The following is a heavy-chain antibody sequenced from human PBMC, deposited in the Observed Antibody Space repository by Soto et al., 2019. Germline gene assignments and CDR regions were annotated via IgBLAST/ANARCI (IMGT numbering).Heavy chain of an antibody. CDR1: GFTFSSYA. J-gene: IGHJ5*02. V-gene: IGHV3-30-3*01. Sequence: SLRLSCAASGFTFSSYAMHWVRQAPGKGLEWVAVISYDGSNKYYADSVKGRFTISRDNSKNTLYLQMNSLRAEDTAVYYCAREGIAAAGTGGWFDPWGQGTLVTVSS. CDR3: AREGIAAAGTGGWFDP. CDR2: ISYDGSNK. D-gene: IGHD6-13*01.